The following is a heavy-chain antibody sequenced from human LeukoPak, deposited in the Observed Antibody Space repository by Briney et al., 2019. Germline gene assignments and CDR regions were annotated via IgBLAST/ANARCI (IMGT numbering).Heavy chain of an antibody. CDR3: ARGQHYDILTGYAGEFDY. CDR1: GGSISSYY. D-gene: IGHD3-9*01. CDR2: IYYSGST. V-gene: IGHV4-59*12. J-gene: IGHJ4*02. Sequence: SETLSLTCTVSGGSISSYYWSWIRQPPGKGLEWIGYIYYSGSTNYNPSLKSRVTISVDTSKNQFSLKLSSVTAADTAVYYCARGQHYDILTGYAGEFDYWGQGTLVTVSS.